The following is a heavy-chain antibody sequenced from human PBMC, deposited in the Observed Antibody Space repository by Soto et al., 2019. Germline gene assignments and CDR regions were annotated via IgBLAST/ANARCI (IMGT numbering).Heavy chain of an antibody. CDR2: INAGNGNT. V-gene: IGHV1-3*01. J-gene: IGHJ4*02. CDR3: ARDYLGYDCLGYFDY. Sequence: QVQLVQSGAEVKKPGASVKVSCKASGYTFTSYAMHWVRQAPGQRLEWMGWINAGNGNTKYSQKFQGRVTITRDTSASTADMELSSLRSEGTAVYYCARDYLGYDCLGYFDYWGQGTLVTVSS. D-gene: IGHD5-12*01. CDR1: GYTFTSYA.